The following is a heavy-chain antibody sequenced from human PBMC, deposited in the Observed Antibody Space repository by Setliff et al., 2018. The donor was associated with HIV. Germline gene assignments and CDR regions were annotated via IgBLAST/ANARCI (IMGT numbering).Heavy chain of an antibody. CDR3: ARDYRGELHF. J-gene: IGHJ4*02. V-gene: IGHV1-18*01. D-gene: IGHD1-26*01. CDR2: ISAYSGDT. CDR1: GYIFTSYG. Sequence: ASVKVSCKASGYIFTSYGISWLRQAPGQGLERMVWISAYSGDTDYAQEVLGRITMTTDTSTKTAYMELRGLRSADTAVYFCARDYRGELHFWGQGTLVTVSS.